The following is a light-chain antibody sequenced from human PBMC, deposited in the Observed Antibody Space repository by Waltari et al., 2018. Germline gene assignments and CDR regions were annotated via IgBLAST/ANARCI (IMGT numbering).Light chain of an antibody. CDR3: QQANSFPRT. V-gene: IGKV1-12*01. CDR1: QGISNW. Sequence: DIQMTQSPSTVSASVGDRVTITCRASQGISNWLAWYQQKPGKAPKLLIYAASTVQSVVPSWISSSGSGTDFTLTISSLQPEDFATYYCQQANSFPRTFGQGTKVEVK. CDR2: AAS. J-gene: IGKJ1*01.